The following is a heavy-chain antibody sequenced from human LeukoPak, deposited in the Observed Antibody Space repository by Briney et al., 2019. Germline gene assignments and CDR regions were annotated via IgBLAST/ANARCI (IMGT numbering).Heavy chain of an antibody. J-gene: IGHJ4*02. D-gene: IGHD3-16*01. CDR2: ISYDGSNK. CDR3: AISEGGFRLFLRY. V-gene: IGHV3-30-3*01. Sequence: GGSLRLSCAASGFTFSSYAMHWVRQAPGKGLEWVAVISYDGSNKYYADSVKGRFTISRDNSKNTLYLQMNSLRAEDTAVYYCAISEGGFRLFLRYWGQGTLVTVSS. CDR1: GFTFSSYA.